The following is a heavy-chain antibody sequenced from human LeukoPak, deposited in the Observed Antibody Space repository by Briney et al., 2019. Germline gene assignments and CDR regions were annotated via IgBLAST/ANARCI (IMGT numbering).Heavy chain of an antibody. J-gene: IGHJ3*01. Sequence: GWSLRLSCAASGFSFSLFGMDWVRQAPGKGLEWVAFIRYDGSSKHYADSVKGRFTISRDNSKNTLFLQMNSLRAEDTALYYCAKDRSESWSGYYDAFDVWGQGTTVTVSS. V-gene: IGHV3-30*02. CDR2: IRYDGSSK. D-gene: IGHD3-3*01. CDR1: GFSFSLFG. CDR3: AKDRSESWSGYYDAFDV.